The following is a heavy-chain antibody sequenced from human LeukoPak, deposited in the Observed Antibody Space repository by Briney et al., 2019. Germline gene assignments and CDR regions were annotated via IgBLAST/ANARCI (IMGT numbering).Heavy chain of an antibody. J-gene: IGHJ4*02. Sequence: GASVKVSCKASGYTFTGYYMHWVRQAPGQGLEWMGWINPNSGGTNYAQKFQGRVTMTRDTSISTAYMELSRLRSDDTAVYYCARDLYIVATNGSDYWGQGTLVTVSS. CDR1: GYTFTGYY. D-gene: IGHD5-12*01. CDR2: INPNSGGT. V-gene: IGHV1-2*02. CDR3: ARDLYIVATNGSDY.